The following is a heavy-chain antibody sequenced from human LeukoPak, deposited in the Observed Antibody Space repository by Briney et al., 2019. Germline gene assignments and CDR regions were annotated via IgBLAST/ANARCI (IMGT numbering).Heavy chain of an antibody. CDR1: GGSISSYY. J-gene: IGHJ4*02. D-gene: IGHD6-19*01. V-gene: IGHV4-59*08. Sequence: SETLSLTCTVSGGSISSYYWSWIRQPPATGLEWIGYIYYSGSTNYNPSLKSRVTISVDTSKNQFSLKLSSVTAADTAVYYCARHGPGIAVAGPFDYWGQGTLVTVSS. CDR2: IYYSGST. CDR3: ARHGPGIAVAGPFDY.